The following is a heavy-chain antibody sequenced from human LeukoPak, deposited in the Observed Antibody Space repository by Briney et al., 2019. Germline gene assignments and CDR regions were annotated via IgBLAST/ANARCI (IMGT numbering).Heavy chain of an antibody. Sequence: GGSLRLSCAASGFTFSSYWMSWVRQAPGKGLEWVSFISTSSSYIYYADSLKGRFTISRDNAKNSLYLQMNSLRAEDTAVYYCARVRPGQWLLRDAFDIWGQGTMVTVSS. J-gene: IGHJ3*02. CDR1: GFTFSSYW. V-gene: IGHV3-21*01. D-gene: IGHD6-19*01. CDR2: ISTSSSYI. CDR3: ARVRPGQWLLRDAFDI.